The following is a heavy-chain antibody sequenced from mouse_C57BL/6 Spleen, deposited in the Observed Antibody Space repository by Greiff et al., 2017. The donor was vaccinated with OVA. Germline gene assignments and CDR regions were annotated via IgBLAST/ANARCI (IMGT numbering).Heavy chain of an antibody. V-gene: IGHV2-2*01. CDR1: GFSLTSYG. D-gene: IGHD2-4*01. CDR3: ARNTYDYDGGLWYVDV. Sequence: VQLQQSGPGLVQPSQSLSITCTVSGFSLTSYGVHWVRQSPGKGLEWLGVIWSGGRTDYNAAFISRLSISKDNSKSQVFFKMNSLQADDTAIYYCARNTYDYDGGLWYVDVWGTGTTVTVST. CDR2: IWSGGRT. J-gene: IGHJ1*03.